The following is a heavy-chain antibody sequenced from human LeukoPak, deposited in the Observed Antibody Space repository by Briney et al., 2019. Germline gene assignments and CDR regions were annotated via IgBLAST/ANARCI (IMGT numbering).Heavy chain of an antibody. CDR2: ISGSGGST. D-gene: IGHD3-9*01. J-gene: IGHJ5*02. CDR1: GLTFISNA. Sequence: GGPLELSCAAPGLTFISNAMTWFRKPPGKGLEWVSAISGSGGSTYYADSVKGRFTISRDNSKNTLYLQMNSLRAEDTAVYYCARGRYFDWLPLNWFDPWGQGTLVTVSS. V-gene: IGHV3-23*01. CDR3: ARGRYFDWLPLNWFDP.